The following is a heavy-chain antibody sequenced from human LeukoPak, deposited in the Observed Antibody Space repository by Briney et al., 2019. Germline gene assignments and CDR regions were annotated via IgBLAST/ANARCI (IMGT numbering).Heavy chain of an antibody. CDR2: ISGSGGST. D-gene: IGHD3-10*01. CDR1: GFTFSSYA. CDR3: AREMIRGRPRTRIDY. Sequence: PGGSLRLSCAASGFTFSSYAMSWVRQAPGKGLEWVSAISGSGGSTYYADSVKGRLTISRDNSKNTLYLQMNSLRAEDTAVYYCAREMIRGRPRTRIDYWGQGTLVTVSS. V-gene: IGHV3-23*01. J-gene: IGHJ4*02.